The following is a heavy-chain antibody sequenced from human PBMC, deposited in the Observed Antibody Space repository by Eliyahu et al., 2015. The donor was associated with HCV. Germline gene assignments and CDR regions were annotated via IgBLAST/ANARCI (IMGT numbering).Heavy chain of an antibody. CDR1: GYTFTGYY. V-gene: IGHV1-2*02. CDR3: GRVPKVRIVGTNWYFDL. Sequence: QVQLVQSGAEVKKPGASVKVSCRASGYTFTGYYFHWGXQAPGHGLEGMGWMNPYXGSTNYAXKFQGRVTMTRDTSISTAYMELSSLRSDDTAVYYCGRVPKVRIVGTNWYFDLWGRGTLVSVSS. D-gene: IGHD1-26*01. J-gene: IGHJ2*01. CDR2: MNPYXGST.